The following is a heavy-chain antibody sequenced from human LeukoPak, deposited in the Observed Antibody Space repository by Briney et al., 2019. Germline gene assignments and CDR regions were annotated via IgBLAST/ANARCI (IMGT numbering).Heavy chain of an antibody. CDR1: GFTFSSYA. V-gene: IGHV3-30-3*01. Sequence: GGSLRLSCAASGFTFSSYAMHWVRQAPGKGLEWVAVISYDGSNKYYADSVKGRFTISRDNSKNTLYLQMNSLRAEDTAVYYCARAGLHSSPAEYFQHWGQGTLVTVSS. CDR2: ISYDGSNK. CDR3: ARAGLHSSPAEYFQH. J-gene: IGHJ1*01. D-gene: IGHD6-13*01.